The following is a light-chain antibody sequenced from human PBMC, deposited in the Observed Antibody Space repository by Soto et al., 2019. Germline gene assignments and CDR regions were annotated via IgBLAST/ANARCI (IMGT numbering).Light chain of an antibody. J-gene: IGLJ2*01. V-gene: IGLV1-47*01. CDR1: SSNIGSTY. CDR3: ASWDDSLSGVV. Sequence: QSVLTQPSSASGTPGQRVTISCSGSSSNIGSTYVYWYQQLPGTAPKLLIYRNNQRPSGVPDRFSGSKSGTSASLAISGLRSEDDADYYCASWDDSLSGVVFGGGTKLTVL. CDR2: RNN.